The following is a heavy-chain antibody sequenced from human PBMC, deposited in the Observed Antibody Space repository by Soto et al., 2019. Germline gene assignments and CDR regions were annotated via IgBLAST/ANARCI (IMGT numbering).Heavy chain of an antibody. CDR2: ISSSSSYI. V-gene: IGHV3-21*01. D-gene: IGHD6-6*01. CDR1: GFTFSSYS. Sequence: GGSLRLSCAASGFTFSSYSMNWVRQAPGKGLEWVSSISSSSSYIYYADSVKGRFTISRDNAKNSLYLQMNSLRAEDTAVYYCARAIVPIAARRGWFDPWGQGTLVTVSS. CDR3: ARAIVPIAARRGWFDP. J-gene: IGHJ5*02.